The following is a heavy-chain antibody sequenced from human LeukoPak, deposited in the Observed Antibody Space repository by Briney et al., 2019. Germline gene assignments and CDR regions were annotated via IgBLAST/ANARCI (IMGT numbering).Heavy chain of an antibody. V-gene: IGHV3-53*01. CDR1: GFTVSSTY. CDR3: TSWGDTTAEYFQR. J-gene: IGHJ1*01. D-gene: IGHD2-21*02. CDR2: IYTGGKV. Sequence: GGSLRLSCAASGFTVSSTYMSWVRQAPGKGLEWVSVIYTGGKVYYIDSVKGRFTISRDTSKNTLYLQMNSLRVEDTAVYYCTSWGDTTAEYFQRWGQGTLVTVSS.